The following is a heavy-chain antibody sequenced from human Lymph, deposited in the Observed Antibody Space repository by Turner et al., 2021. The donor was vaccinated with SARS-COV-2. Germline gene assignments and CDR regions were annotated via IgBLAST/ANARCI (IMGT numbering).Heavy chain of an antibody. V-gene: IGHV1-18*04. D-gene: IGHD2-2*02. CDR2: FSVYNGYT. CDR3: AREGYCSSTSCYRGQYYYYGMDV. CDR1: GYTFSSYG. J-gene: IGHJ6*02. Sequence: QVQLVQSGAEVKKSGASVKVSCRASGYTFSSYGISWVRQAPGQGLELMGWFSVYNGYTNYAQRLKGRVTMTTDTSTSTAYMELRSLRSDDTAVYYCAREGYCSSTSCYRGQYYYYGMDVWGQGTTVTVSS.